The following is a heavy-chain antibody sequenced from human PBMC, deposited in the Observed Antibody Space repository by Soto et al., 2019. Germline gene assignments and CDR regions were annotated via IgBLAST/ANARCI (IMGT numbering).Heavy chain of an antibody. CDR3: ARDLHDYVSFRFDP. V-gene: IGHV3-30-3*01. J-gene: IGHJ5*02. D-gene: IGHD3-16*01. CDR2: ISYDGSNK. Sequence: GSLRLSCAAAGFTFSSYAMHWVRQAPGKGLEWVAVISYDGSNKYYADSVKGRFTISRDNSKNTLCLQMNSLRAEDTAVYYCARDLHDYVSFRFDPWGQGTLVTVSS. CDR1: GFTFSSYA.